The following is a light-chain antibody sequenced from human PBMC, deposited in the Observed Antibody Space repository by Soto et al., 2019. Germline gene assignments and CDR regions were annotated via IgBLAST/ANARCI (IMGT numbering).Light chain of an antibody. CDR1: QGISSY. J-gene: IGKJ1*01. CDR2: AAS. CDR3: QQYNNWPPWT. V-gene: IGKV1-9*01. Sequence: QLTQSPSSLSASVGDRVTITCRASQGISSYLAWYQQKPGKAXKLLIYAASTLQSGVPSRFSGSGSGTDFTLTISRLQPEDFAVYYGQQYNNWPPWTFGQGTKVDIK.